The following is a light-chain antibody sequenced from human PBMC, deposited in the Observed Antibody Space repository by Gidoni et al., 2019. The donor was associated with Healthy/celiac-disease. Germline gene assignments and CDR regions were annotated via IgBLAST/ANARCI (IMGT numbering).Light chain of an antibody. J-gene: IGLJ2*01. V-gene: IGLV3-25*03. CDR3: QSADSSGTYVV. CDR1: ALPKQY. Sequence: SYELTQPPSVSVSPGQTARITCSGDALPKQYAYWYQQKPGQAPVLVIYKDSERPSGIPERFSGSSSGTTFTLTISGVQAEDEADYYWQSADSSGTYVVFGGGPKLTVL. CDR2: KDS.